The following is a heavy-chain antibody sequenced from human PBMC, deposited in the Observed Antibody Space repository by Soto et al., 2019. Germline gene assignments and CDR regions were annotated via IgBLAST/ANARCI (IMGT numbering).Heavy chain of an antibody. CDR2: ISWNSGSI. V-gene: IGHV3-9*01. CDR3: AKVGMRTAMVYYFDY. J-gene: IGHJ4*02. Sequence: EVQLLESGGGLVQPGGSLRLSCAASGFTFSSYAMHWVRQAPGKGLEWVSGISWNSGSIGYADSVKGRFTISRDNAKNSLYLQMNSLRAEDTALYYCAKVGMRTAMVYYFDYWGQGTLVTVSS. D-gene: IGHD5-18*01. CDR1: GFTFSSYA.